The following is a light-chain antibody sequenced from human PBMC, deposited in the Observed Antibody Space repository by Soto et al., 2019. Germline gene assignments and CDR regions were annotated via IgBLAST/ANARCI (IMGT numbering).Light chain of an antibody. J-gene: IGLJ1*01. Sequence: QSALAQPASVSESPGQSITISCTGTNSDVGGYNYVSWYQQHPGKVPKLMIYDVSNRPSGVSNRFSGSKSGNTASLTISGLQAEDEADYYCSSYTATITSYVFGTGTKVTVL. CDR1: NSDVGGYNY. CDR3: SSYTATITSYV. CDR2: DVS. V-gene: IGLV2-14*03.